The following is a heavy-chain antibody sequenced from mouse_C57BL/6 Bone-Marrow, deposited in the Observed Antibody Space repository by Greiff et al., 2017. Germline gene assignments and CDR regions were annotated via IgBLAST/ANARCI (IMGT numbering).Heavy chain of an antibody. CDR1: GYTFTTYP. CDR2: FHPYNDDT. Sequence: QVQLQQSGAELVKPGASVKMSCKASGYTFTTYPIEWMKQNHGKSLEWIGNFHPYNDDTKFNEKFKGKATLTVEKSSSTVYLEPSRLTSDESAVYDCARGGNYGGYYFDYWGKGTTLTVSS. D-gene: IGHD2-1*01. CDR3: ARGGNYGGYYFDY. V-gene: IGHV1-47*01. J-gene: IGHJ2*01.